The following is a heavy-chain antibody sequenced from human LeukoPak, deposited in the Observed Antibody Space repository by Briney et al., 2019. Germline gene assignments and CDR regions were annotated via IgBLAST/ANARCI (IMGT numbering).Heavy chain of an antibody. V-gene: IGHV7-4-1*02. Sequence: GASVKVSCKASGYTFSSYALIWVRQAPGQGLEWMGWINTNTGNPTYAQGFTGRFVFSLDTSVSTTYLQITSLEADDTAVYYCARRGTTSGVYVTGLDYWGQGTLVTVSS. CDR1: GYTFSSYA. CDR3: ARRGTTSGVYVTGLDY. CDR2: INTNTGNP. D-gene: IGHD3-3*01. J-gene: IGHJ4*02.